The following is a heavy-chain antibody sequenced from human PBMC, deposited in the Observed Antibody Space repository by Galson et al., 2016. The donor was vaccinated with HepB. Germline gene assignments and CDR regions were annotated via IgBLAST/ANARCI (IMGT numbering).Heavy chain of an antibody. CDR2: IYWDDDK. Sequence: GWIRQPPGKALEWLAVIYWDDDKRYSPSLETRLTITKDTSKNQVVLTMTNMDSVDTATYYCAHRRPGYFFDYWGQGTLVTVSS. CDR3: AHRRPGYFFDY. J-gene: IGHJ4*02. V-gene: IGHV2-5*02.